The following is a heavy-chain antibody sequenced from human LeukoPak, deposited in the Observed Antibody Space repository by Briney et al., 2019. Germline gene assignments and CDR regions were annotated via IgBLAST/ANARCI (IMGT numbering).Heavy chain of an antibody. J-gene: IGHJ3*02. V-gene: IGHV4-59*01. CDR2: IYYSGST. D-gene: IGHD2-21*02. Sequence: SETLSLTCTVSGGSISSYYWSWIRQPPGKGLEWIGYIYYSGSTNYNPSLKSRVTISVDTSKNQFSLKLSSVTAADTAVYYCARGAYCGGDCYGGAFDIWGQGTMVTVSS. CDR3: ARGAYCGGDCYGGAFDI. CDR1: GGSISSYY.